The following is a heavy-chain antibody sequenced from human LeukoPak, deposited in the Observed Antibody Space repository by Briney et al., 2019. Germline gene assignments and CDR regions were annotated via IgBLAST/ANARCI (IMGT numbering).Heavy chain of an antibody. V-gene: IGHV3-48*03. CDR2: ISSSGSTI. CDR3: ARDTLYFGSGSFAGFFDY. Sequence: GGSLRLSCAASGFTFSSYEMNWVRQAPGKGLEWVSYISSSGSTIYYADSVKGRFTISRDNAKNSLYLQMNSLRAEDTAVYYCARDTLYFGSGSFAGFFDYWGQGTLVTVSS. CDR1: GFTFSSYE. J-gene: IGHJ4*02. D-gene: IGHD3-10*01.